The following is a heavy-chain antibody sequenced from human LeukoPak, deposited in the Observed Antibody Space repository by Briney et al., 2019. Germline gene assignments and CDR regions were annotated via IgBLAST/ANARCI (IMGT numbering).Heavy chain of an antibody. CDR2: ISGDGGSTYYST. CDR3: AKDSDSSGYSPDY. V-gene: IGHV3-43*02. D-gene: IGHD3-22*01. Sequence: PGGTLRLSCAASGFTFDDYAMHGVRQAPGKGLEWVSLISGDGGSTYYSTYYADSVKGRFTISRDNSKNSLYLQMNSLRTEDTALYYCAKDSDSSGYSPDYWGQGTLVTVSS. J-gene: IGHJ4*02. CDR1: GFTFDDYA.